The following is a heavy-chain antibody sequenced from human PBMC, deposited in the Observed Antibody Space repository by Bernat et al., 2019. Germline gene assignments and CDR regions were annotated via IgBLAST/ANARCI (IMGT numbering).Heavy chain of an antibody. Sequence: ELQLVESGGGLVEPGGSLRLSCAASGFTFSNPRMRGARQAPGKGLQWVGRIKSKTDGGTTVYTTPVKGRFTISRDESKNTLYLQMNSLKAEDTAVYYCTTDAAYYDILTGYCIYCLDYWGQGTLVTVSS. CDR2: IKSKTDGGTT. D-gene: IGHD3-9*01. CDR1: GFTFSNPR. CDR3: TTDAAYYDILTGYCIYCLDY. J-gene: IGHJ4*02. V-gene: IGHV3-15*01.